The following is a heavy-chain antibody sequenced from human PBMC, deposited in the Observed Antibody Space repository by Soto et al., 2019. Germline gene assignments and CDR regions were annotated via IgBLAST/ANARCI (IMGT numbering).Heavy chain of an antibody. J-gene: IGHJ6*03. CDR3: AKSLVFVDHGYMDV. D-gene: IGHD2-21*01. CDR1: GGRFTSYI. Sequence: QVQLVQSGAEVKKPGSSVKVSCEASGGRFTSYIFTWVRQAPGQGLEWMGRSIPIQGTADYALKFQDRVTMTADKSTNTVHMEMRSLRTADTAVYYCAKSLVFVDHGYMDVWGKGTTVTVSS. CDR2: SIPIQGTA. V-gene: IGHV1-69*08.